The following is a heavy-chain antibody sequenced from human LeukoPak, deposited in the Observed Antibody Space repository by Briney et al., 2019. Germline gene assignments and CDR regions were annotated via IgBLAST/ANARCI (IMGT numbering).Heavy chain of an antibody. Sequence: GGSLRLSCAASGFTFSNYWMAWVRQAPGKGLEWVAVISYDGSNKYYADSVKGRFTISRDNSKNTLYLQMNRLRAEDTAVYYCAITYYDFWSGYSGGLSGPSISSSRLEYWGQGTLVTVSS. D-gene: IGHD3-3*01. J-gene: IGHJ4*02. CDR1: GFTFSNYW. V-gene: IGHV3-30-3*01. CDR3: AITYYDFWSGYSGGLSGPSISSSRLEY. CDR2: ISYDGSNK.